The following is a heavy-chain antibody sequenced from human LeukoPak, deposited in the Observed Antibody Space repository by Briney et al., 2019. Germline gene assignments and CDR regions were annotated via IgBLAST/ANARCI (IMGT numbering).Heavy chain of an antibody. V-gene: IGHV3-23*01. CDR2: ISGSGGST. CDR1: GFTFSSYA. CDR3: ANLLVTTKPFDY. J-gene: IGHJ4*02. Sequence: GGSLRLSCAASGFTFSSYAMSWVRQAPGEGLEWVSAISGSGGSTYYAGSVKGRFTISRDNSKNTLYLQMNSLRAEDTAVYYCANLLVTTKPFDYWGQGTLVTVSS. D-gene: IGHD4-17*01.